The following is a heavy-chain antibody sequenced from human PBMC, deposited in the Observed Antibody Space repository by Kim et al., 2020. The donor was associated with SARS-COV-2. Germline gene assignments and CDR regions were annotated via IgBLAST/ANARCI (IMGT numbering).Heavy chain of an antibody. V-gene: IGHV3-11*04. D-gene: IGHD5-12*01. Sequence: GGSLRLSCAASGFTFSDYCMSWIRQAPGKGLEWVSYISSSGNNIYYADSVKGRFTISRDNAKNSLYLQMNSLRAEDTAVYYCARGYSGYSGRVTPFDYWGQGTLVTVSS. J-gene: IGHJ4*02. CDR3: ARGYSGYSGRVTPFDY. CDR2: ISSSGNNI. CDR1: GFTFSDYC.